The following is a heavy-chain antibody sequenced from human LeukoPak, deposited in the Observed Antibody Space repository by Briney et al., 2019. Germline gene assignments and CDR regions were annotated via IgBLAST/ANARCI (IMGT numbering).Heavy chain of an antibody. CDR2: IYYSGST. CDR3: AVDYDSTGYYFSMDV. V-gene: IGHV4-59*01. CDR1: GGSISSYY. D-gene: IGHD3-22*01. Sequence: SETLSLTCTVSGGSISSYYWSWIRQPPGKGLEWIGYIYYSGSTNYNPSLKSRVTMSVDTSKNHFSLKLTSVTAADTAVYYCAVDYDSTGYYFSMDVWGKGTTVTVSS. J-gene: IGHJ6*03.